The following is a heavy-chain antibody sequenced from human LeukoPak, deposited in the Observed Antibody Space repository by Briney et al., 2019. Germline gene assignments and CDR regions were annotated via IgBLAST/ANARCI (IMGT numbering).Heavy chain of an antibody. V-gene: IGHV3-23*01. CDR1: GFTFTSYS. CDR2: ISGGGGST. CDR3: AKGGKWDVTPFDY. J-gene: IGHJ4*02. Sequence: GGSLRLPCAASGFTFTSYSMNWVRQAPGKGLEWVSTISGGGGSTYYADSVKGRFTISRDSSKNTLYLQVNSLRAEDTAVYYCAKGGKWDVTPFDYWGQGTLVTVSS. D-gene: IGHD1-26*01.